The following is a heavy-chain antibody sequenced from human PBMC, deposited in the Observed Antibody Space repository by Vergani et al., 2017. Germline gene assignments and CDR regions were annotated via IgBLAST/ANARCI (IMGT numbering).Heavy chain of an antibody. CDR1: GGSISSYY. V-gene: IGHV4-59*01. CDR2: IYYSGST. D-gene: IGHD6-19*01. Sequence: QVQLQESGPGLVKPSETLSLTCTVSGGSISSYYWSWIRQPPGKGLEWIGYIYYSGSTNYNPSLKSRVTISVDTSKNQFSLKLSSVTVADTAVYYCAMSSSGANFDYWGQGTLVTVSS. CDR3: AMSSSGANFDY. J-gene: IGHJ4*02.